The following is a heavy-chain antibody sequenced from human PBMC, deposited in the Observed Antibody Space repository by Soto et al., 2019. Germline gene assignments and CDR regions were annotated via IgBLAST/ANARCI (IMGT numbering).Heavy chain of an antibody. CDR1: GGSISSGGYS. CDR2: IYHGST. V-gene: IGHV4-30-2*01. CDR3: ARITYCGGDCYRGFDP. J-gene: IGHJ5*02. D-gene: IGHD2-21*02. Sequence: QLQLQESGSGLVKPSQTLSLTCTVSGGSISSGGYSWSWIRQPPGKGLEWIGYIYHGSTYYNPSLKSRVTISVXXXKXXCSLKLSSVTAADTAVYYCARITYCGGDCYRGFDPWGQGTLVTVSS.